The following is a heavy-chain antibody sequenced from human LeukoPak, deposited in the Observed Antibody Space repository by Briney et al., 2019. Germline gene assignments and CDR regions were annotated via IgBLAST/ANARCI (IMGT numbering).Heavy chain of an antibody. CDR1: GYTFTGYY. J-gene: IGHJ4*02. CDR2: IDPNSGGT. V-gene: IGHV1-2*06. Sequence: ASVKVSCKASGYTFTGYYIHWVRQAPGQGLEWMGRIDPNSGGTDYAQKFLGRVTVARDTSISTAYMDLSGLRSDGTAVYYCAREGSNWKQFDYWGQGTVVTVSS. D-gene: IGHD1-20*01. CDR3: AREGSNWKQFDY.